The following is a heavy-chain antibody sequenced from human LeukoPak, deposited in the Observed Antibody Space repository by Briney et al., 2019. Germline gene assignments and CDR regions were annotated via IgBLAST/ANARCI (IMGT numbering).Heavy chain of an antibody. CDR3: AKDPSGYCSSTSCYP. J-gene: IGHJ5*02. Sequence: GGSLRLSCAASGFTFSSYGMHWVRQAPGKGLEWVAFIRYDGSNKYYADSVKGRFTISRDNSKNTLYLQMNSLRAEDTAVYYCAKDPSGYCSSTSCYPWGQGTLVTVSS. D-gene: IGHD2-2*01. CDR2: IRYDGSNK. V-gene: IGHV3-30*02. CDR1: GFTFSSYG.